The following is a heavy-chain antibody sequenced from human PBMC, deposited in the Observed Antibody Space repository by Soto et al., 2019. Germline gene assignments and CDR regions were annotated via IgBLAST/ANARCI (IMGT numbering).Heavy chain of an antibody. CDR1: GFTFSSYA. J-gene: IGHJ4*02. D-gene: IGHD5-18*01. CDR2: ISYDGSNK. V-gene: IGHV3-30-3*01. CDR3: ARDSGYSYDFFDY. Sequence: QVQLVESGGGVVQPGRSLRLSCAASGFTFSSYAMHWVRQAPGKGLEWVAVISYDGSNKYYADSVKGRFTISRDNSKNTLYLQMNSLRAEDTAVYYCARDSGYSYDFFDYWGPGTLVTVSS.